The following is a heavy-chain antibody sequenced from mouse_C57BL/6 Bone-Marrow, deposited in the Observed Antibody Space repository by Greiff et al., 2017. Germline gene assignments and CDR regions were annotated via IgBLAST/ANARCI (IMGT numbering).Heavy chain of an antibody. CDR3: ARGPYDPYYYAMDY. Sequence: QVQLKQPGAELVKPGASVKMSCKASGYTFTSYWITWVKQRPGQGLEWIGDIYPGSGSTNYNEKFKSKATLTVDTSSSTAYMQLSSLTSEDSAVYYCARGPYDPYYYAMDYWGQGTSVTVSS. CDR1: GYTFTSYW. D-gene: IGHD2-3*01. V-gene: IGHV1-55*01. CDR2: IYPGSGST. J-gene: IGHJ4*01.